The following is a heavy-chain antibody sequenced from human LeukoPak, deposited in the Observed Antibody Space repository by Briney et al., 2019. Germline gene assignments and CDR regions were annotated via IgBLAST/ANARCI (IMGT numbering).Heavy chain of an antibody. CDR1: GFTFSSYG. CDR2: ISYDGSNK. J-gene: IGHJ4*02. V-gene: IGHV3-30*18. Sequence: PGGSLRLSCAASGFTFSSYGMHWVRQAPGKGLEWVAVISYDGSNKYYADSVKGRFTISRDNSKNTLYLQMNSLRPEDTAVYYCAKARPLQLPDYWGQGTLVTVSS. CDR3: AKARPLQLPDY. D-gene: IGHD2-2*01.